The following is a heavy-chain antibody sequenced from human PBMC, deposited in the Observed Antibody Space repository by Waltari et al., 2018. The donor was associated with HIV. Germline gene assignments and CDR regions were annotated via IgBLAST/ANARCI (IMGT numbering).Heavy chain of an antibody. Sequence: EVQLVESGGGLVKPGGSLRLSCAASGFTFSSYSMNWVRQAPGKGLEWVSSISSSSSYIYYADSVKGRFTISRDNAKNSLYLQMNSLRAEDTAVYYCARGRMRYCSGGSCPGAFDIWGQGTMVTVSS. CDR3: ARGRMRYCSGGSCPGAFDI. J-gene: IGHJ3*02. D-gene: IGHD2-15*01. CDR1: GFTFSSYS. CDR2: ISSSSSYI. V-gene: IGHV3-21*01.